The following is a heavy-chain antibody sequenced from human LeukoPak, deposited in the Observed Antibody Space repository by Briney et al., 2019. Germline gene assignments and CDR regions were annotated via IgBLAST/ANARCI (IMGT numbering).Heavy chain of an antibody. CDR1: GGSISNW. CDR2: QSGRT. D-gene: IGHD5-24*01. J-gene: IGHJ1*01. CDR3: ARHTEMTGTRGFPD. Sequence: SGTLSLTCAVSGGSISNWWSWVRQPPGKGLECQSGRTNYNPSLKSRVFISVDNSKNQFSLNLRSVTAADTAVYYCARHTEMTGTRGFPDWGQGTLVTVSS. V-gene: IGHV4-4*02.